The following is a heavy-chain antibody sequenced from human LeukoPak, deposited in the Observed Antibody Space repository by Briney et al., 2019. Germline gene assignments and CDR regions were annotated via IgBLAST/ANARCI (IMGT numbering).Heavy chain of an antibody. J-gene: IGHJ6*03. CDR3: ARTTTVRGTYYMDV. CDR1: GGSVTDYY. D-gene: IGHD3-10*01. V-gene: IGHV4-59*02. Sequence: PSETLSLTCTVSGGSVTDYYWSWIRQSPGKGLEWIGYIYYTGTSYNPSLKSRVTISVDTSKNQFSLKLSSVTAADTAVYYCARTTTVRGTYYMDVWGKGTTVTISS. CDR2: IYYTGT.